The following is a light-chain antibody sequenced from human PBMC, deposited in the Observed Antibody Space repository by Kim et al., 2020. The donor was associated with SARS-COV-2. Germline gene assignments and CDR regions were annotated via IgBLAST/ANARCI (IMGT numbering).Light chain of an antibody. CDR2: GAS. J-gene: IGKJ4*01. CDR3: QQYNKWPLT. Sequence: EIVMTQSPATLSVSPGERATLSCRASQNVGNTLAWYQHKPGQAPRLLIYGASTGATGIPARFSGSGSGTEFTLTISSLQSEDFAVYYCQQYNKWPLTFGGGTKVEIK. CDR1: QNVGNT. V-gene: IGKV3-15*01.